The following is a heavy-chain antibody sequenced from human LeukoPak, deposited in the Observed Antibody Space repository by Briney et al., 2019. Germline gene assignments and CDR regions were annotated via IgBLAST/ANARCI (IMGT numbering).Heavy chain of an antibody. D-gene: IGHD2-2*01. CDR3: ARDLRIVVVPAAFDI. CDR1: GFTFSSYS. CDR2: ISSSSSYI. Sequence: PGGSLRLSCAASGFTFSSYSMNWVRQAPGKGLEWVSSISSSSSYIYYADSVKGRFTISRDNAKNSLYLQMNSLRAEDTAVYYCARDLRIVVVPAAFDIWGQGTMVTVSS. J-gene: IGHJ3*02. V-gene: IGHV3-21*01.